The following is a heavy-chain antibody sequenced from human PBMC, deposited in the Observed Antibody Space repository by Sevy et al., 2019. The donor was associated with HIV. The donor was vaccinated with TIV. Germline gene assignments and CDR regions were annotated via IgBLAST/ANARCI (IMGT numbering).Heavy chain of an antibody. V-gene: IGHV3-7*01. J-gene: IGHJ1*01. CDR3: ALERLSSAVAEYFHN. CDR1: GFTFRNFW. D-gene: IGHD1-1*01. CDR2: IRQDGSEK. Sequence: GGSLRLSCAVSGFTFRNFWMSWVRQAPGKGLEWVANIRQDGSEKYYVDSVRGRFTISRDNAKNSLFLQLNSLRADDSAVYYCALERLSSAVAEYFHNWGQGTLVTVSS.